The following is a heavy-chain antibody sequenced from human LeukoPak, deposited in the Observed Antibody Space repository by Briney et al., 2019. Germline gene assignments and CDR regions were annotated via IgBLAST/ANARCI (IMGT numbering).Heavy chain of an antibody. CDR2: IYTSGST. CDR1: GGSISSYY. Sequence: SETLSLTCTVSGGSISSYYWSWLRQPAGKGLEWIGRIYTSGSTNYNPPLKSRVTMSVDTSKNQFSLKLSSVTAADTAVYYCARDEGVIVVAIDAFDIWGQGTMVTVSS. V-gene: IGHV4-4*07. CDR3: ARDEGVIVVAIDAFDI. D-gene: IGHD3-22*01. J-gene: IGHJ3*02.